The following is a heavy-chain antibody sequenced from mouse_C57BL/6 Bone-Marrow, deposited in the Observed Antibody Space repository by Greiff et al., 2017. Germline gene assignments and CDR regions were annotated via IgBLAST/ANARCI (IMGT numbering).Heavy chain of an antibody. Sequence: VKLVESGPGLVPPSQSLSITCTVSGFSLTSYGVHWVRQSPGKGLEWLGVIWSGGSTDYNAAFISKLSISKDNSKSQVFFKMNSLQADDTAIYYCATIWSVYAMDDWGQGTSVTVSS. V-gene: IGHV2-2*01. D-gene: IGHD1-1*02. CDR1: GFSLTSYG. CDR2: IWSGGST. CDR3: ATIWSVYAMDD. J-gene: IGHJ4*01.